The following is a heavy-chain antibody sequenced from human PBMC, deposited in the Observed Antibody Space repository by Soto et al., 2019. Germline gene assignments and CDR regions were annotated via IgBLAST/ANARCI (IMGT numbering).Heavy chain of an antibody. Sequence: SETLSLTCTVSGGSISSGDYYWSWIRQPPGKGLEWIGYIYYSGSTYYNPSLKSRVTISVDTSKNQFSLQLDSVTPEDTAVYYCARGTAVAGLDYWGQGALVTVSS. V-gene: IGHV4-30-4*01. CDR1: GGSISSGDYY. CDR2: IYYSGST. D-gene: IGHD6-19*01. CDR3: ARGTAVAGLDY. J-gene: IGHJ4*02.